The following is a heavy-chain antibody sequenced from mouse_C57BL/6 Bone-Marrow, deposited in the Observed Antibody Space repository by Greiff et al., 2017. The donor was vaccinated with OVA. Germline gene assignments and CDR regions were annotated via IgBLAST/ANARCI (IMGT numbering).Heavy chain of an antibody. CDR1: GFTFSDYY. V-gene: IGHV5-16*01. D-gene: IGHD2-4*01. J-gene: IGHJ3*01. CDR2: INYDGSST. Sequence: EVKVVESEGGLVQPGSSMKLSCTASGFTFSDYYMAWVRQVPEKGLEWVANINYDGSSTYYLDSLKSRFIISRDNAKNILYLQMSSLKSEDTATYYCARTYDYDEGWFAYWGQGTLVTVSA. CDR3: ARTYDYDEGWFAY.